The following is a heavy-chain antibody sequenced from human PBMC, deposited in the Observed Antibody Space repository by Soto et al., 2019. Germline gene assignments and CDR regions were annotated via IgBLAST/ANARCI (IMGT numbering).Heavy chain of an antibody. CDR2: VYISGST. V-gene: IGHV4-4*07. CDR3: ARGGRDGFDI. Sequence: QVQLQESGPGLVKPSETLSLTCTVSGGSISTYYWNWIRQSAGKGLEWIGRVYISGSTNYRPSLKSRVAMSVDTSNNQFSLKVTSVTAADTAVYYCARGGRDGFDIWGQGTMVTVSS. CDR1: GGSISTYY. J-gene: IGHJ3*02.